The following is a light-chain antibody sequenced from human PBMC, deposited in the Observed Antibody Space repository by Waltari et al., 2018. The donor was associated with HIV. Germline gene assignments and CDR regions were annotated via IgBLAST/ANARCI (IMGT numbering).Light chain of an antibody. CDR3: QSYDSSLRGIL. CDR1: SSNIGAGFE. J-gene: IGLJ2*01. CDR2: DNT. Sequence: QSVLTQPPSVSGAPGQRVTISCTGSSSNIGAGFEVHLYQQLPGTAPKLLVYDNTNRPSGVPDRFSGSKSGTSASLGITGLQSEDEADYYCQSYDSSLRGILFGGGTKLTVL. V-gene: IGLV1-40*01.